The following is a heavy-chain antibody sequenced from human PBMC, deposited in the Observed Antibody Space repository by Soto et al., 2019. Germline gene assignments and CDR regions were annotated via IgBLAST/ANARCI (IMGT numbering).Heavy chain of an antibody. CDR2: IIPIFGTA. D-gene: IGHD6-6*01. Sequence: SVKVSCKASGGTFSSYAISWVRQAPGQGLEWMGGIIPIFGTANYAQKFQGRVTITADESTSTAYMELSSLRSEDTAMYYCARDSEGTSSLTHYWGQGTLVTVSS. CDR1: GGTFSSYA. V-gene: IGHV1-69*13. CDR3: ARDSEGTSSLTHY. J-gene: IGHJ4*02.